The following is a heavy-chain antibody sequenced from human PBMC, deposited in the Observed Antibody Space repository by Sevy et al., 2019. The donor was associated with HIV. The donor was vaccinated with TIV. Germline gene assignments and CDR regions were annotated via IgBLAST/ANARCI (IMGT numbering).Heavy chain of an antibody. V-gene: IGHV3-74*01. D-gene: IGHD5-12*01. CDR1: GFSFSRFW. CDR3: ARRDGYTRRAFDM. J-gene: IGHJ3*02. CDR2: INSDETST. Sequence: GGSLRLSCAASGFSFSRFWMHWVRQAPGKGLVWVSRINSDETSTSYADSVKGRFTISRDNARHTLFLQMNSLTVVDTAVYYCARRDGYTRRAFDMWGQGTMVTVSS.